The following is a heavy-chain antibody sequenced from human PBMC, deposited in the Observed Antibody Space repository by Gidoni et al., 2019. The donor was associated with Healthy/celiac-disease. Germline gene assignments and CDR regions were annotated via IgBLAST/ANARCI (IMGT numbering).Heavy chain of an antibody. CDR2: INHSGST. D-gene: IGHD3-10*01. V-gene: IGHV4-34*01. CDR1: GGSFSGYY. J-gene: IGHJ5*02. Sequence: QVQLQQWGAGLLKPSETLSLTCAVDGGSFSGYYWSWIRQPPGKGLEWIGEINHSGSTNYHPSLKSRVTISVDTSKNQFSLKLSSVTAADTAVYYCARRITMVRGVPFWFDPWGQGTLVTVSS. CDR3: ARRITMVRGVPFWFDP.